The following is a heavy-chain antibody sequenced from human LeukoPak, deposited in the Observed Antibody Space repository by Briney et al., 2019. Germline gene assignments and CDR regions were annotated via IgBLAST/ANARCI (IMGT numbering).Heavy chain of an antibody. J-gene: IGHJ4*02. V-gene: IGHV3-7*01. CDR3: ANYYDFWSGYYFFDY. CDR1: GFTFSNYW. CDR2: IKRDGSEK. D-gene: IGHD3-3*01. Sequence: PGGSLRLSCAASGFTFSNYWMSWVRQAPGKGLEWVANIKRDGSEKYYVDSVKGRFTISRDNAKNSLYLQMNSLRAEDTAVYYCANYYDFWSGYYFFDYWGQGTLVTVSS.